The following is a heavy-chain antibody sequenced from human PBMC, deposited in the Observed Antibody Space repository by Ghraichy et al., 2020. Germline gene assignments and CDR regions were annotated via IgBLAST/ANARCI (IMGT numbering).Heavy chain of an antibody. V-gene: IGHV3-23*01. J-gene: IGHJ4*02. CDR3: AKDKGGGDDIFDY. D-gene: IGHD4-17*01. CDR1: GFTFSSSA. Sequence: GGSLRLSCTASGFTFSSSAMSWVRQAPGKGLEWVSTISRSGGSTYNADSVKGRFTISRDNSKNALYLQMNSLRAEDTAIYYCAKDKGGGDDIFDYWGQGSLVTVSS. CDR2: ISRSGGST.